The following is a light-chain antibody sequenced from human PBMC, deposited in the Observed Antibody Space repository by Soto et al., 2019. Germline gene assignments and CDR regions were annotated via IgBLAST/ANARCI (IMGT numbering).Light chain of an antibody. CDR2: EVS. Sequence: QLVLTQPASVSGSPGQSITISCTGSSSDVGGYNYVSWYQQHPGKAPKVMIYEVSNRPSGVSNRFSGSKSGNMASLTISGLQAEDEADYYCSSYTTSSTLLFGGGTKLTVL. CDR3: SSYTTSSTLL. J-gene: IGLJ3*02. V-gene: IGLV2-14*01. CDR1: SSDVGGYNY.